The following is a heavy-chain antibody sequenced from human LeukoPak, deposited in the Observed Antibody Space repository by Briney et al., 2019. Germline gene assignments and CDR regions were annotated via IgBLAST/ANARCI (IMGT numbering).Heavy chain of an antibody. V-gene: IGHV3-9*01. J-gene: IGHJ3*02. D-gene: IGHD3-9*01. Sequence: GGSLRLSCAASGFTFDDYAMHWVRQAPGKGLEWVSGISWNSGSIGYADSVKGRFTISRDNAKNSLYLQMNSLRAEDTAVYYCARAPSRYSEYYDILTGFWVLAPGDAFDIWGQGTMVTVSS. CDR2: ISWNSGSI. CDR1: GFTFDDYA. CDR3: ARAPSRYSEYYDILTGFWVLAPGDAFDI.